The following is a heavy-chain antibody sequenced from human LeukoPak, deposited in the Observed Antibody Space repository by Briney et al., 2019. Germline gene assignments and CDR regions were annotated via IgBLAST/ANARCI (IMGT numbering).Heavy chain of an antibody. D-gene: IGHD6-13*01. CDR3: ARVARSSSWYANWFDP. CDR2: SNPNNGNT. CDR1: GYTFTSYD. V-gene: IGHV1-8*01. Sequence: ASVKVSCKASGYTFTSYDINWVRQATGQGLEWMGWSNPNNGNTDYAQKFQGRVTMTRNISISTAYMELSSLRSEDTAVYYCARVARSSSWYANWFDPWGQGTLVTVSS. J-gene: IGHJ5*02.